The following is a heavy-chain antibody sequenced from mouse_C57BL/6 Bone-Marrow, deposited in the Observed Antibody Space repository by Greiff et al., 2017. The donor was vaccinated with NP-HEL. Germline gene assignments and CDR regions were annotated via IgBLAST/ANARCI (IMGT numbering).Heavy chain of an antibody. D-gene: IGHD5-1*01. J-gene: IGHJ4*01. CDR3: ARSYPYAMDY. CDR1: GFTFSDYY. CDR2: INYDGSST. Sequence: EVQGVESGGGLVKPGSSMKLSCTASGFTFSDYYMAWVRQVPEKGLEWVANINYDGSSTYYLDSLKSRFIISRDNAKNILYLQMSSLKSEDTATYYCARSYPYAMDYWGKGTSVTVSS. V-gene: IGHV5-16*01.